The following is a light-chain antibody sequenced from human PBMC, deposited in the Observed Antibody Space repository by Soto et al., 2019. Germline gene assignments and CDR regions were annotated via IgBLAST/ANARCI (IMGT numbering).Light chain of an antibody. CDR1: QSVSIY. J-gene: IGKJ1*01. CDR2: GAS. Sequence: IVLTQSPGTLSLSPGERATLSCRASQSVSIYLAWYQQKPGQAPRLLIYGASTRATDVPARFSGSGSGTEFTLTISSLQSEDFAVYYCQQYNNWPETFGQGTKVDIK. V-gene: IGKV3-15*01. CDR3: QQYNNWPET.